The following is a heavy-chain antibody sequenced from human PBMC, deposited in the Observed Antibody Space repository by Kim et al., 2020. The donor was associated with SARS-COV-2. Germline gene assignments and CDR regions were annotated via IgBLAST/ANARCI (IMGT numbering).Heavy chain of an antibody. CDR2: GSVYNDNT. Sequence: ASVKVSCKASGYTFSSYAISWVRQASGQGLEWMGWGSVYNDNTNYAQKLQGRVTMTTDTSTSTAYMELRSLRRDDTAVYYCARVRGVYTTEHDYWGQGTL. J-gene: IGHJ4*02. CDR1: GYTFSSYA. CDR3: ARVRGVYTTEHDY. V-gene: IGHV1-18*01. D-gene: IGHD2-8*01.